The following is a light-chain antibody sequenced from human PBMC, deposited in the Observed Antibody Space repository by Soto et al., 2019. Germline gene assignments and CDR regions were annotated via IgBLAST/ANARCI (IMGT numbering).Light chain of an antibody. CDR1: SNDVGGYNY. Sequence: QSVLTQPASVSGFPGQSITISCTGNSNDVGGYNYVSWYQQHPGKAPKLMIYDVSNRPSGVSNRFSGSKSGNTASLTISGLQAEDEADYYCSSYTSSSTRLLVFGTGTKVTVL. J-gene: IGLJ1*01. CDR3: SSYTSSSTRLLV. V-gene: IGLV2-14*01. CDR2: DVS.